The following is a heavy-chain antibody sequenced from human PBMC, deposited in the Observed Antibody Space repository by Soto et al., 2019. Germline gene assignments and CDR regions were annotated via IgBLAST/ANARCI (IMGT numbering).Heavy chain of an antibody. CDR3: ARTASAAPYYFDY. Sequence: QVQLVESGGGVVQPGRSLRLSCAASGFTFSSYGMHWVRQAPGKGLEWVAVIWYDGSNKYYADSVKGRFTISRDNSKNTLYLQMNSLRAEDTAVYYCARTASAAPYYFDYWVQGTLVTVSS. CDR1: GFTFSSYG. J-gene: IGHJ4*02. CDR2: IWYDGSNK. D-gene: IGHD2-2*01. V-gene: IGHV3-33*01.